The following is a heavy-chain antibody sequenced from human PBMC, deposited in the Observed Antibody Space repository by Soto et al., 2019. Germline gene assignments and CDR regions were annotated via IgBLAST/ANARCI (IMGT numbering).Heavy chain of an antibody. D-gene: IGHD3-22*01. CDR2: IIPILGIA. CDR3: ARDSLYYYDSSGYDDAFDI. V-gene: IGHV1-69*08. Sequence: QVQLVQSGAEVKKPGSSVKVSCKASGGTFSSYTISWVRQAPGQGLEWMGRIIPILGIANYAQKFQGRVTITAEKSTSTAYMELSSLRSEDTAVYYCARDSLYYYDSSGYDDAFDIWGQGTMVTVSS. J-gene: IGHJ3*02. CDR1: GGTFSSYT.